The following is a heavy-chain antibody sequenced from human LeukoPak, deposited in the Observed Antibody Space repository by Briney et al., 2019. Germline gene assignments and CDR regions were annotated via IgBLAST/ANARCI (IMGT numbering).Heavy chain of an antibody. CDR1: GYSLTELS. J-gene: IGHJ4*02. CDR2: FDPVLSEI. D-gene: IGHD6-13*01. CDR3: ATDPIASAAY. Sequence: ASVKVSCKVSGYSLTELSMHWVRQAPGKGLEWMGGFDPVLSEITYAQKFQDRVVMTEDKTKDTAYMDLRSLRFEDTAVYYCATDPIASAAYWGQGTQVTVSS. V-gene: IGHV1-24*01.